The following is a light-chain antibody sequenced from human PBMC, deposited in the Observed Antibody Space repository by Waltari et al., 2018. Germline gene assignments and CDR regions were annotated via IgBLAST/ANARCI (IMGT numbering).Light chain of an antibody. CDR2: EVS. J-gene: IGLJ1*01. Sequence: QSALTQPASVPGSPGQSITISCTGTDSDVGAYNFVSWYRQPPGKAPHLIIYEVSERPPGISGRFSGSKSDNTASLTISGLQADDEAVYYCSSYTTSNAPGVFGTGTKVTVL. CDR3: SSYTTSNAPGV. CDR1: DSDVGAYNF. V-gene: IGLV2-14*01.